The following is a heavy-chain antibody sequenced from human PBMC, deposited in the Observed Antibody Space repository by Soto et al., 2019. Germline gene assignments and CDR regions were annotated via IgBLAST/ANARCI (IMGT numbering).Heavy chain of an antibody. CDR2: IYYSGST. V-gene: IGHV4-59*01. CDR3: ARDKSGSYPNYYYYYGMDV. J-gene: IGHJ6*02. D-gene: IGHD1-26*01. Sequence: SETLSLTCTVSGGSISSYYWSWIRQPPGKGLEWIGYIYYSGSTNYNPSLKGRVTISVDTSKNQFSLKLSSVTAADTAVYYCARDKSGSYPNYYYYYGMDVWGQGTTVTVSS. CDR1: GGSISSYY.